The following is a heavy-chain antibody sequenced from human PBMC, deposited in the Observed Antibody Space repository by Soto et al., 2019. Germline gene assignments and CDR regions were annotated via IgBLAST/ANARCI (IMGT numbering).Heavy chain of an antibody. D-gene: IGHD1-26*01. Sequence: GGSLRLSCAASGSTFSSYAMHWLRQAPGKVLEWVAVISYDGSNKYYADSVKGRFTISRDNSKNTLYLQMNSLRAEDTAVYYCARTGQWELRASWFDPWGQGPLVTVSS. CDR2: ISYDGSNK. CDR1: GSTFSSYA. CDR3: ARTGQWELRASWFDP. V-gene: IGHV3-30-3*01. J-gene: IGHJ5*02.